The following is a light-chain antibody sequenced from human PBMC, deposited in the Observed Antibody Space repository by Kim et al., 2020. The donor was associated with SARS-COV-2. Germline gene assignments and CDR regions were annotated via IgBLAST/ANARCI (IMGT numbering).Light chain of an antibody. CDR3: SSRDSSGNRFV. J-gene: IGLJ1*01. CDR1: NVGNYL. CDR2: GQN. Sequence: SSELTQDPAVSVALGQTVIITCQGDNVGNYLASWYQQKPGQAPVIVIYGQNNRPSGIPDRFSGSTSGNTGSLIITGAQAEDDADYYCSSRDSSGNRFVFGAGTKVTVL. V-gene: IGLV3-19*01.